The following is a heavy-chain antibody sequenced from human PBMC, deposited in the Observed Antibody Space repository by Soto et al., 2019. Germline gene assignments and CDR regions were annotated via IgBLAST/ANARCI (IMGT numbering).Heavy chain of an antibody. Sequence: GGSLRLSCAASGFTFSSYEMNWVRQAPGKGLEWVSYISSSGSTIYYADSVKGRFTISRDNAKNSLYLQMNSLRAEDTAVYYCASPLHDDLWSGYLAYWGQGTLVTVSS. CDR2: ISSSGSTI. D-gene: IGHD3-3*01. CDR1: GFTFSSYE. CDR3: ASPLHDDLWSGYLAY. J-gene: IGHJ4*02. V-gene: IGHV3-48*03.